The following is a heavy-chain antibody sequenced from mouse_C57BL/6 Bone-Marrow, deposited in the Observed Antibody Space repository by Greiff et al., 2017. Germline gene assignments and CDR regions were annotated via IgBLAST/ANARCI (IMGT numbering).Heavy chain of an antibody. J-gene: IGHJ2*01. Sequence: QVQLKQPGAELVRPGTSVKLSCKASGYTFTSYWMHWVKQRPGPGLEWIGVIDPSDSYTNYNQKFKGKATLTVDTSSSTAYMQLSSLTSEDSAVYYCARDAYYYGSSSSYYFDYWGQGTTLTVSS. CDR1: GYTFTSYW. D-gene: IGHD1-1*01. CDR2: IDPSDSYT. CDR3: ARDAYYYGSSSSYYFDY. V-gene: IGHV1-59*01.